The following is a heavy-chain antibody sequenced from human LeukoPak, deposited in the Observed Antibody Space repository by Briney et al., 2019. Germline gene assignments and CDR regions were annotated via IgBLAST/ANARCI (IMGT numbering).Heavy chain of an antibody. V-gene: IGHV4-30-4*08. J-gene: IGHJ4*02. D-gene: IGHD3-10*01. CDR1: GGSFSGYY. Sequence: PSETLSLTCAVYGGSFSGYYWSWIRQPPGKGLKWIGYIYYSGSTYYNPSLKSRVTISVDTSKNQFSLKLSSVTAADTAVYYCARVAVRGSNFDYWGQGTLVTVSS. CDR2: IYYSGST. CDR3: ARVAVRGSNFDY.